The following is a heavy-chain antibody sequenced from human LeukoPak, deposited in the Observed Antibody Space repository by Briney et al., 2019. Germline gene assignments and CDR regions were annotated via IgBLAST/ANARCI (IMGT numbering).Heavy chain of an antibody. D-gene: IGHD2-2*01. CDR1: GGSISSYY. CDR2: MYTSGST. Sequence: RASETLSLTCTVSGGSISSYYWGWIRQPAGKGLEWIGCMYTSGSTNYNPSLKSRVTMSVDTSKNQFSLKLSSVTAADTAVYYCARDSPDIVVVPAAITPGDYYYYGMDVWGQGTTVTVSS. V-gene: IGHV4-4*07. J-gene: IGHJ6*02. CDR3: ARDSPDIVVVPAAITPGDYYYYGMDV.